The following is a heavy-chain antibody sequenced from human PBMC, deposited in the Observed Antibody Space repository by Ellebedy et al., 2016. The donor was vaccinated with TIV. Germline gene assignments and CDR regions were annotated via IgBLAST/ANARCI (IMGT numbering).Heavy chain of an antibody. V-gene: IGHV3-74*01. CDR3: ARYGYDLLTGYDF. J-gene: IGHJ4*02. CDR2: INGDGSDT. Sequence: PGGSLRLSCAASGFTFSRYWMHWVRQAPGKGLVWVSRINGDGSDTSYADSVKGRFTISRDNAKNTLYLQMNSLGAEDTALYYCARYGYDLLTGYDFWGQGTLVTVSS. D-gene: IGHD3-9*01. CDR1: GFTFSRYW.